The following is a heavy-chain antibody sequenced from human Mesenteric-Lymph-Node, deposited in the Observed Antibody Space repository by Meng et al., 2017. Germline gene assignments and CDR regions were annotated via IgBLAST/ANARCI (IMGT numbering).Heavy chain of an antibody. J-gene: IGHJ3*01. V-gene: IGHV3-7*01. CDR2: IKQDGGEK. CDR1: GFTFSSYW. Sequence: GESLKISCAASGFTFSSYWMSWVRQAPGKGLEWVANIKQDGGEKYYVNSVKGRFTISRDNAKNSLFLQMNSLRVEDTAVYYCAGGLGWSSDLWGQGTVVTVSS. CDR3: AGGLGWSSDL. D-gene: IGHD7-27*01.